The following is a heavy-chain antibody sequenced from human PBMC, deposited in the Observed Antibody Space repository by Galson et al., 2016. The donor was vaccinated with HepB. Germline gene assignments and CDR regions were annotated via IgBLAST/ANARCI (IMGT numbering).Heavy chain of an antibody. Sequence: SLRLSCAASGFTFSESYMTWIRQAPGKGLEWVSSISSRGGSAIHYADSVKGRFTISRDNAKNSLFLQMNSLRAEDTAVYYCAKEHYFGSGRYFDNWGQGTLVTVSS. CDR2: ISSRGGSAI. V-gene: IGHV3-11*01. D-gene: IGHD3-10*01. CDR3: AKEHYFGSGRYFDN. J-gene: IGHJ4*02. CDR1: GFTFSESY.